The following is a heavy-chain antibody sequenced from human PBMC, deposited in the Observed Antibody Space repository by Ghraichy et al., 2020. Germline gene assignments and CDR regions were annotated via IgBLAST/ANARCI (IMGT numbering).Heavy chain of an antibody. Sequence: GGSLTLSCAASGFTFSSYAMHWVRQAPGKGLEWVAVFSHDGINKYYADSVKGRFTISRDNSKNTLYLQMNSLSADDTAVYYCAREPPTISNKDYYYGMDVWGQGTTVTVSS. CDR2: FSHDGINK. V-gene: IGHV3-30-3*01. CDR3: AREPPTISNKDYYYGMDV. D-gene: IGHD5-24*01. J-gene: IGHJ6*02. CDR1: GFTFSSYA.